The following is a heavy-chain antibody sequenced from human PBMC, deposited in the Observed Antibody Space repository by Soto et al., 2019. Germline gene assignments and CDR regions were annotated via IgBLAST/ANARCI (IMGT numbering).Heavy chain of an antibody. J-gene: IGHJ6*02. Sequence: PGGSLRLSCEASGFDFSDYAFHWVRQAPGKGLEWVAVISYDENNKYYADSVKGRFTISRDNSKNTLYLQMNNLRVEDTAVYYCAKGCGTVTTHPREVYYYYYGMDVWGQGTTVTVSS. D-gene: IGHD4-17*01. V-gene: IGHV3-30*18. CDR3: AKGCGTVTTHPREVYYYYYGMDV. CDR2: ISYDENNK. CDR1: GFDFSDYA.